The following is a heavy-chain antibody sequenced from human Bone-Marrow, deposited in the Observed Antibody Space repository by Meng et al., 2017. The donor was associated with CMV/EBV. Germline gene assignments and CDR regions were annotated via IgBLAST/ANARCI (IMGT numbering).Heavy chain of an antibody. CDR3: ARVQWLPISQNYFRYFGLDV. J-gene: IGHJ6*02. D-gene: IGHD5-12*01. CDR2: INWNDDSA. V-gene: IGHV3-20*04. Sequence: GESLKISCAASGFTFMNYAMSWVRQAPGKGLEWVSGINWNDDSATYADSVRGRFIISRDNVRKSLYLQMNNLRTGDTAVYYWARVQWLPISQNYFRYFGLDVWGRGTTVTVSS. CDR1: GFTFMNYA.